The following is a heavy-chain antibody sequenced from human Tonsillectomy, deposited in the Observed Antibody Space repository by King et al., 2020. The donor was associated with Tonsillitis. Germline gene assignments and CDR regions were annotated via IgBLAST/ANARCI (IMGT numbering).Heavy chain of an antibody. J-gene: IGHJ6*01. D-gene: IGHD2-21*02. CDR1: GFTFSSYA. CDR2: ISYDGSNK. Sequence: VQLVESGGGVVQPGRSLRLSCAASGFTFSSYAMHWVRQAPGKGLEWVAVISYDGSNKYSADSVKGRFTISRDNSKNTLYLQMNSLRAEDTAVYYCARELYIGSVVTVMAQRSDCSYGVEVWGQG. CDR3: ARELYIGSVVTVMAQRSDCSYGVEV. V-gene: IGHV3-30-3*01.